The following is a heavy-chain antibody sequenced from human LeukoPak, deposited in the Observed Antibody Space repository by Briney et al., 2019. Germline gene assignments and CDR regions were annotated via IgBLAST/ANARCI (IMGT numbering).Heavy chain of an antibody. Sequence: SETLSLTCTVSGCXLNSYYCNWIRQPPGKGLEWLGYIYYSGVTNYNPSVKSRVIISVDSSKTQFSLKLSSVTAADTAVYYCASAAYCSGGTCYSGLFDLWGQGILVTVSS. J-gene: IGHJ4*02. CDR3: ASAAYCSGGTCYSGLFDL. CDR1: GCXLNSYY. D-gene: IGHD2-15*01. V-gene: IGHV4-59*01. CDR2: IYYSGVT.